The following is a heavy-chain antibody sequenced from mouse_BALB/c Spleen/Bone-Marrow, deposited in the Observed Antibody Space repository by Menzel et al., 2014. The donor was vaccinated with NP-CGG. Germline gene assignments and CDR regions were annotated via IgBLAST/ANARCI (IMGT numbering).Heavy chain of an antibody. J-gene: IGHJ1*01. Sequence: VQLQQPGGGLVQPGGSLKLSCAASGFDFSRYWMSWVQQAPGKGLDWIGEINPDSSTINYTPSLKDKFIISRDNAKNTLYLQMSKVRSEDTALYYCARLNYYGNLFVWGAGTTVTVSS. CDR2: INPDSSTI. V-gene: IGHV4-1*02. D-gene: IGHD1-1*01. CDR3: ARLNYYGNLFV. CDR1: GFDFSRYW.